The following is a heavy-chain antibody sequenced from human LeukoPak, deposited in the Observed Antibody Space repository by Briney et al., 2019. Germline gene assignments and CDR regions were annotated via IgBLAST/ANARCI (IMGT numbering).Heavy chain of an antibody. V-gene: IGHV4-59*08. J-gene: IGHJ4*02. CDR2: IYYSGST. Sequence: SETLSLTCTVPGGSISSYYWSWIRQPPGKGLEWIGYIYYSGSTNYNPSLKSRVTISVDTSKNQFSLKLSSVTAADTAVYYCARQKGLVIRGYFDYWGQGTLVTVSS. CDR1: GGSISSYY. D-gene: IGHD3/OR15-3a*01. CDR3: ARQKGLVIRGYFDY.